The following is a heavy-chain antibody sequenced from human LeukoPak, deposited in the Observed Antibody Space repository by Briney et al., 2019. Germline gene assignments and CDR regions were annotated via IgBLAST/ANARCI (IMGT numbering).Heavy chain of an antibody. CDR3: ARDRSIAAASYFDY. J-gene: IGHJ4*02. Sequence: SETLSLTCTVSGGSISSYYWSWIRQPPGKGLEWIGYIYYSGSTNYNPSLKSRVTISVDTSKNQFSLKLSSVTAADTAVYYCARDRSIAAASYFDYWGQGTLVTVSP. CDR2: IYYSGST. V-gene: IGHV4-59*01. D-gene: IGHD6-13*01. CDR1: GGSISSYY.